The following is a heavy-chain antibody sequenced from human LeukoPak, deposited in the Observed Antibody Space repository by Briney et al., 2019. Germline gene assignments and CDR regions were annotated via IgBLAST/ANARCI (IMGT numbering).Heavy chain of an antibody. D-gene: IGHD5/OR15-5a*01. CDR1: GFTVSSNY. J-gene: IGHJ4*02. CDR3: ARGAGNTVSSRFFDY. Sequence: GGSLRLSCAASGFTVSSNYMNWVRQAPGKGLEWVSVIYGGGSTYYADSVKGRFTISRDNSKSTLYLQMNSLRPEDTAVYCCARGAGNTVSSRFFDYWGRGTLVTVSS. CDR2: IYGGGST. V-gene: IGHV3-53*01.